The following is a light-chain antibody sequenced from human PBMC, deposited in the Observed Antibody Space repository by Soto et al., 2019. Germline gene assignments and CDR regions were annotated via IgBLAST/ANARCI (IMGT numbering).Light chain of an antibody. Sequence: EIVLTQSPGTLSLSPGERATLSCRASESVSTNYLAWYQQKPGQAPRLLISGASSRATGIPDRFSGSGSGADFNLTSHRLEPDDFAVYYCQQDGSVALTFGGGTKVESK. CDR3: QQDGSVALT. CDR1: ESVSTNY. J-gene: IGKJ4*01. V-gene: IGKV3-20*01. CDR2: GAS.